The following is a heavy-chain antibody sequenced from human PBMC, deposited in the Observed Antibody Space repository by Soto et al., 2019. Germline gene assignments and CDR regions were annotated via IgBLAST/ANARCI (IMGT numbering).Heavy chain of an antibody. Sequence: QVQLVESGGGVVQPGRSLRLSCTASGFTFSNFGMHWVRQAPGKGLEWVALMSYDGNIIYYADSVKGRFTISRDNSNHTLDLQMNNLSREDSGVYYCAKGGFIVVEPAATFRCDPWGQGTLVTVSS. CDR3: AKGGFIVVEPAATFRCDP. V-gene: IGHV3-30*18. J-gene: IGHJ5*02. CDR1: GFTFSNFG. D-gene: IGHD2-2*01. CDR2: MSYDGNII.